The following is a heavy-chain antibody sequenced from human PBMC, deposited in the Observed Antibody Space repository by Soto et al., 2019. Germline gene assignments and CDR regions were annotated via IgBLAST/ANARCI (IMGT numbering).Heavy chain of an antibody. J-gene: IGHJ4*02. D-gene: IGHD3-16*01. V-gene: IGHV3-33*01. CDR3: AGSTYDYVWGSYLDY. Sequence: PGGSLRLSCAASGFTFSSYGMHWVRQAPGKGLEWVAVIWYDGSNKYYADSVKGRFTISRDNSKNTLYLQMNSLRAEDTAVYYCAGSTYDYVWGSYLDYWGQGTLVTVSS. CDR1: GFTFSSYG. CDR2: IWYDGSNK.